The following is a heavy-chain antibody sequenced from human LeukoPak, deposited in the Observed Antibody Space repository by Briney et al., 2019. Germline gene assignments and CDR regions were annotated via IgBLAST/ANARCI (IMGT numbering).Heavy chain of an antibody. J-gene: IGHJ4*02. CDR1: GFTFSSYA. Sequence: GGSLRLSCSASGFTFSSYAMHWVRQAPGKGLEYVSAISSNGGSTYYADSVKGRFTISRDNSKNTLYLQMNSLRAEDTAVYYCVKGGVVVPAATDYWGQGTLVTVSS. V-gene: IGHV3-64D*06. D-gene: IGHD2-2*01. CDR2: ISSNGGST. CDR3: VKGGVVVPAATDY.